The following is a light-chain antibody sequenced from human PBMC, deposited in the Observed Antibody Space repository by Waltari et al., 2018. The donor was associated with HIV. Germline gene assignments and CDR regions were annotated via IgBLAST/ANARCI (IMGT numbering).Light chain of an antibody. CDR2: AAS. V-gene: IGKV1-9*01. CDR1: EDINEF. J-gene: IGKJ2*01. Sequence: DIQLTQSPSFLSASIGDRVTITCRASEDINEFLAWYQQKPGVAPKLLIYAASTVEDEVPSRFSGSGSGTDFTLTISSLQPEDFATYFCQQLNTYPPDTFGPGTKLEI. CDR3: QQLNTYPPDT.